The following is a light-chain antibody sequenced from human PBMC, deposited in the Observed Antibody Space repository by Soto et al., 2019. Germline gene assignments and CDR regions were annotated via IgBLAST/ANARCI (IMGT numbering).Light chain of an antibody. CDR1: QRVSSF. Sequence: EIVLTQSPATLSLSPGERATLSCRASQRVSSFLAWYQHKPGQAPRLLIYDASNRATGISARFSGSGSGTDFTLTISSLEPEDFAVYYCQQRSNWPPRTFGQGTKVEIK. CDR2: DAS. CDR3: QQRSNWPPRT. V-gene: IGKV3-11*01. J-gene: IGKJ1*01.